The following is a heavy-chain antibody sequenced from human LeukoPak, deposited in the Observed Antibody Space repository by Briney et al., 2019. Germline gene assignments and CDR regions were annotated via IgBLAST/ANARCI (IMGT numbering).Heavy chain of an antibody. CDR1: GGSISSYY. CDR3: ARAPTVTDWFDP. CDR2: VYYSGST. V-gene: IGHV4-59*12. Sequence: SETLSLTCTVSGGSISSYYWSWIRHPPGRGLEWIGYVYYSGSTNYSPSLKSRVTISVDTSKNQFSLRLSSVTTADTAVYYCARAPTVTDWFDPWGQGTLVTVSS. J-gene: IGHJ5*02. D-gene: IGHD4-17*01.